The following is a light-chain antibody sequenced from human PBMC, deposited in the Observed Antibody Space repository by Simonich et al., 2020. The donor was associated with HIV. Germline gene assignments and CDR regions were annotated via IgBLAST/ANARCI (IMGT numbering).Light chain of an antibody. Sequence: DIVMTQSPDSLAVSLCERATINCKSSRTILYSSNNKNYLAWYQQKPGQPPKLLIYWASTRESGVPDRFSASGSGTDFTLTISSLQAEDVAVYSCQQYYSTPPTFGQGTKVEIK. CDR3: QQYYSTPPT. CDR2: WAS. V-gene: IGKV4-1*01. CDR1: RTILYSSNNKNY. J-gene: IGKJ1*01.